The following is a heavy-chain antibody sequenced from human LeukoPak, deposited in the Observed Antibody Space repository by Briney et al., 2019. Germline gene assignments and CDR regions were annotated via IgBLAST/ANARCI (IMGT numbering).Heavy chain of an antibody. CDR3: ARDIELST. CDR1: GFMFSSFG. CDR2: IWYDGTK. D-gene: IGHD3-16*02. V-gene: IGHV3-33*01. Sequence: GGSQRLSCVASGFMFSSFGMHWVRQAPGKGLEWVAIIWYDGTKKYSDSVWGRFTISRDNSKDTLYLEMSSLRADDTAIYYCARDIELSTWGLGTMVTVSS. J-gene: IGHJ3*01.